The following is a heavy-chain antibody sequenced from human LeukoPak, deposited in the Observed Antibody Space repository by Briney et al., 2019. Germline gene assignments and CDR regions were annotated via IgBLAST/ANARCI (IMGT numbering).Heavy chain of an antibody. CDR3: ARYIVVVVAATFDAFDI. CDR2: IYHGGNT. CDR1: GYSISSGHY. V-gene: IGHV4-38-2*02. J-gene: IGHJ3*02. D-gene: IGHD2-15*01. Sequence: SETLSLTCTVSGYSISSGHYWGWIRQPPGKGLEWIGTIYHGGNTYYNPSPKSRAALSVDTSKNQFSLRLSSVTAADTAVYYCARYIVVVVAATFDAFDIWGQGTTVTVSS.